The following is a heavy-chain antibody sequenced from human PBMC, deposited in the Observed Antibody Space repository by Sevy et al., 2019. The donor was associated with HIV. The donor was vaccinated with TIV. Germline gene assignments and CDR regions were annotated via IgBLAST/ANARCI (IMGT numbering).Heavy chain of an antibody. D-gene: IGHD3-10*01. CDR1: GGSISSSSYY. V-gene: IGHV4-39*01. J-gene: IGHJ3*01. CDR2: IYHSGGT. Sequence: SETLSLTCTVSGGSISSSSYYWGWIRQPPGKGLEWIGSIYHSGGTYYNPSLKSRVTISVDTSKNQFSLKLSSVTAADTAVYYCARQKDYYEVWGQGTMVTVSS. CDR3: ARQKDYYEV.